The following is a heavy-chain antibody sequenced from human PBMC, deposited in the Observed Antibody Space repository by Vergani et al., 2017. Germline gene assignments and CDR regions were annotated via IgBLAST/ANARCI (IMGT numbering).Heavy chain of an antibody. D-gene: IGHD2-15*01. J-gene: IGHJ4*02. CDR3: ARDLLPGWWSAFYTGGGYYFDY. CDR2: IKQDGSEK. V-gene: IGHV3-7*01. CDR1: GFTFSSYW. Sequence: EVQLVESGGGLVQPGGSLRLSCAASGFTFSSYWMSWVRQAPGKGLEWVANIKQDGSEKYYVDSVKGRFTISRDNAKNSLYLQMNRLRAEDTAVYYCARDLLPGWWSAFYTGGGYYFDYWGQGTLVTVSS.